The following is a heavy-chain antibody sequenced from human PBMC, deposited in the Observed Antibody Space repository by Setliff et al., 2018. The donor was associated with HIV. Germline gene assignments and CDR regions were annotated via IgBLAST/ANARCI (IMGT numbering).Heavy chain of an antibody. J-gene: IGHJ5*02. V-gene: IGHV4-61*02. Sequence: SETLSLTCTVSGGSISSGNYYWSWIRQPAGKGLEWIGRIYSSGSTNYNPSLKSRVTISINTSKNQFSLELSSVTAADTAVYFCARDRHSSGLGSYGPWGPGILVTVSS. CDR3: ARDRHSSGLGSYGP. CDR2: IYSSGST. D-gene: IGHD3-10*01. CDR1: GGSISSGNYY.